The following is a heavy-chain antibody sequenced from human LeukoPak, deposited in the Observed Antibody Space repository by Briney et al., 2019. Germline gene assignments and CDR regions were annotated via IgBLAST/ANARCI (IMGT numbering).Heavy chain of an antibody. J-gene: IGHJ4*02. CDR3: ARVSFSPGHIVVVRPIDY. D-gene: IGHD3-22*01. CDR1: GGSFSGYY. CDR2: INHSGST. V-gene: IGHV4-34*01. Sequence: SETLSLTCAVYGGSFSGYYWSWIRQPPGKGLEWIGEINHSGSTNYNPSLKSRVTISVDTSKNQFSLKLSSVTAADTAVYYCARVSFSPGHIVVVRPIDYWGQGTLVTVSS.